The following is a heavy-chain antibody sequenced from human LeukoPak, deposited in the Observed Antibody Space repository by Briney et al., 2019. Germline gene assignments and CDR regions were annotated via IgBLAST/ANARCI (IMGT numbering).Heavy chain of an antibody. CDR2: ISGSGGST. CDR3: AKDQSVVITSVGDY. CDR1: GFTFSSYA. Sequence: AGGSLRLSCAASGFTFSSYAMSWVRQAPGKGLEWVSRISGSGGSTYYADSVKGRFTISRDNSKNTLYLQMNSLRAEDTAVYYCAKDQSVVITSVGDYWGQGTLVTVSS. D-gene: IGHD3-22*01. V-gene: IGHV3-23*01. J-gene: IGHJ4*02.